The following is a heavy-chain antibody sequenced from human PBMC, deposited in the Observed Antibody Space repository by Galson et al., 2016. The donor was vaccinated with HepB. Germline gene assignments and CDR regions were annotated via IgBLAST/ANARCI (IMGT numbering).Heavy chain of an antibody. V-gene: IGHV4-59*08. CDR2: IYSTGST. CDR3: SRHSSRPYCPEGTDAFDV. Sequence: SETLSLTCTVSDDYIRGYYWSWIRQPPGKGLEWIGYIYSTGSTKYNPSLKSRVAISVDAAKNQFSLQLTSVTTADSAIYFCSRHSSRPYCPEGTDAFDVWGQGTLVTVSS. J-gene: IGHJ3*01. CDR1: DDYIRGYY. D-gene: IGHD1-26*01.